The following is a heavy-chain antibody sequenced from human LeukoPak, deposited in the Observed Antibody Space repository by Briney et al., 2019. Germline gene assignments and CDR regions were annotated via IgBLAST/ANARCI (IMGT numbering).Heavy chain of an antibody. J-gene: IGHJ6*03. Sequence: GGSLRLSCVAYGTTFDRYSMDWVRQAPGKGLEWVSYISSGSNTRLYAESVKGRFTISRDNSNDSLFLQVNSLRAEDSAVYYCARERYLPSGGHYYMDVWGKGTTVTVSS. D-gene: IGHD5-12*01. CDR1: GTTFDRYS. CDR3: ARERYLPSGGHYYMDV. V-gene: IGHV3-48*04. CDR2: ISSGSNTR.